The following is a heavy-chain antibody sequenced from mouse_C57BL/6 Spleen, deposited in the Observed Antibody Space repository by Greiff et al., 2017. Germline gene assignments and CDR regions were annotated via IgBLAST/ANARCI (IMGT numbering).Heavy chain of an antibody. CDR2: IYPGDGDT. V-gene: IGHV1-82*01. J-gene: IGHJ2*01. CDR1: GYAFSSSW. CDR3: ARYDYAFDY. Sequence: QVQLKESGPELVKPGASVKISCKASGYAFSSSWMNWVKQRPGKGLEWIGRIYPGDGDTNYNGKFKGKATLTADKSSSTAYMQLSSLTSEDSAVYFCARYDYAFDYWGQGTTLTVSS. D-gene: IGHD2-4*01.